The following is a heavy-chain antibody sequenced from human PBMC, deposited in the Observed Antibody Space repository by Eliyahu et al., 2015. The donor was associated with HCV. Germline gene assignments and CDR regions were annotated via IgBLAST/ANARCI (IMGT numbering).Heavy chain of an antibody. J-gene: IGHJ5*02. Sequence: QVQLQESGPGLVKPSETLSXTCTVSGGSLTTYYWGWXRQPPGKGLEWIGYIHYSGSTNYNPSLKSRVTISVDTSKNQFSLNLTSVTAADTAMYYCASGGGGIAVTGTGGWFDPWGQGTLVTVSS. CDR3: ASGGGGIAVTGTGGWFDP. CDR1: GGSLTTYY. D-gene: IGHD6-19*01. CDR2: IHYSGST. V-gene: IGHV4-59*01.